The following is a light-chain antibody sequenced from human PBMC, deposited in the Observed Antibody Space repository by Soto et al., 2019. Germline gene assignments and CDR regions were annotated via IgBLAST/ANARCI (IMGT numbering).Light chain of an antibody. CDR3: QKSYSTPPLFT. CDR1: QSISSY. V-gene: IGKV1-39*01. J-gene: IGKJ3*01. Sequence: DIQMTQSPSSLSASVGDRVTITCRASQSISSYLNWYQQKPGKAPNLLIYAASSLQSGVPSRVSGSGSGTDCTITISSLKPEDIATYYCQKSYSTPPLFTFGPGTNVDIK. CDR2: AAS.